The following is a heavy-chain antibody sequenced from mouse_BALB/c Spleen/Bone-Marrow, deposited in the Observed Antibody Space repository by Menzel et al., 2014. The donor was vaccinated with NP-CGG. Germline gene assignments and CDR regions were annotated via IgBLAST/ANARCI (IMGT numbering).Heavy chain of an antibody. J-gene: IGHJ3*01. D-gene: IGHD2-3*01. CDR2: INPDSSTI. Sequence: EVQRVESGGGLVQPGGSLKLSCAASGFDLSRYWMSWVRQAPGKGLEWIGEINPDSSTINYTPSLKDKFIISRDNAKNTLYLQMSKVRSEDTALYYCSRLGYYGGFAYWGQGTLVTVSA. CDR1: GFDLSRYW. CDR3: SRLGYYGGFAY. V-gene: IGHV4-1*02.